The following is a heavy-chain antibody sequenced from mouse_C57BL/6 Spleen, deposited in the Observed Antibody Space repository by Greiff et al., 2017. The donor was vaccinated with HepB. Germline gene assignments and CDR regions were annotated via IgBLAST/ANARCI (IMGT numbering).Heavy chain of an antibody. CDR1: GYTFTSYW. CDR3: ATYDGDWYFDV. D-gene: IGHD2-12*01. J-gene: IGHJ1*03. V-gene: IGHV1-64*01. CDR2: IHPNSGST. Sequence: QVQLQQPGAELVKPGASVKLSCKASGYTFTSYWMHWVKQRPGQGLEWIGMIHPNSGSTNYNEKFKSKATLTVDKSSSTAYMQLSSLTSEDSAVYYCATYDGDWYFDVWGTGTTVTVSS.